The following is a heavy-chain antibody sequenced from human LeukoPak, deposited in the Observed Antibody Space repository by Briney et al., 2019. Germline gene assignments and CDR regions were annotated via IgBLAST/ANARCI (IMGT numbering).Heavy chain of an antibody. J-gene: IGHJ5*02. V-gene: IGHV4-39*06. CDR3: ARESRGVLWFGESLTGVDP. CDR1: GGSITSSSYY. D-gene: IGHD3-10*01. CDR2: VYYSGNT. Sequence: PSETLSLTCTVSGGSITSSSYYWGWIRQPPGKGLEWIGSVYYSGNTYYNSSLKSRVTISVDTSKNQFPLKLSSVTAADTAVYYCARESRGVLWFGESLTGVDPWGQGTLVTVSS.